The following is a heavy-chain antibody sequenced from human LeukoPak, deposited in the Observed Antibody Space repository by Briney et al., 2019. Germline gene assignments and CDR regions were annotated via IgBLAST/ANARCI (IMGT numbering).Heavy chain of an antibody. CDR1: GFTFSSYW. V-gene: IGHV3-7*03. D-gene: IGHD6-19*01. CDR3: ARDTGLAHFDY. J-gene: IGHJ4*02. CDR2: IKQDGSEK. Sequence: GGSLRLSCAASGFTFSSYWMSWVRQAPGKGLEWVANIKQDGSEKYYVDSVKGRFTISRDNAKNSLYLKMNSLRAEDTAVYYCARDTGLAHFDYWGQGTLVTVSS.